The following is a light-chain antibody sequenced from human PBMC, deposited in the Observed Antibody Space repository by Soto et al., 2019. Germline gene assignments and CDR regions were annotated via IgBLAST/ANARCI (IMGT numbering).Light chain of an antibody. CDR1: SSNIGSNT. V-gene: IGLV1-44*01. Sequence: QSVLTQPASASGTPGQRVTISCSGSSSNIGSNTVNWYQQLPGTAPKLLIYSNNERPSGVPDRFSGSKSGTSASLAISGLQSEDEADFYCAAWDHSLNAYVIGTGTKLTVL. CDR2: SNN. CDR3: AAWDHSLNAYV. J-gene: IGLJ1*01.